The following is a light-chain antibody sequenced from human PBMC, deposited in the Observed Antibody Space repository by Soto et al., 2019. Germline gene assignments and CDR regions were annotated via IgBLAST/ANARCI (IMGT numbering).Light chain of an antibody. V-gene: IGLV6-57*04. Sequence: FMLTQPPSVSESPGRTVTISCTRSSGSIATNYVQWYQQRPGSAPTIMIYEHNQRPSGVPDRFSGSIDSSSNSASLTISGLQTEDEADYYCQSFDSINVVFGGGTQLTVL. CDR3: QSFDSINVV. CDR2: EHN. J-gene: IGLJ7*01. CDR1: SGSIATNY.